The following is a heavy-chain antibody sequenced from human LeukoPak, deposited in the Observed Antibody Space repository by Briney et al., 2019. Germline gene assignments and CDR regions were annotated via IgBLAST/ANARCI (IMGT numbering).Heavy chain of an antibody. Sequence: SETLSLTCAVYGGSFSGYYWSWIRQPPGKGLEWIGEINHSGSTNYNPSLKSRVTISVDTSKNQFSLKLSSVTAADTAVYYCATDIAAAGGGFDYWGQGTLVTVSS. CDR2: INHSGST. J-gene: IGHJ4*02. V-gene: IGHV4-34*01. CDR1: GGSFSGYY. D-gene: IGHD6-13*01. CDR3: ATDIAAAGGGFDY.